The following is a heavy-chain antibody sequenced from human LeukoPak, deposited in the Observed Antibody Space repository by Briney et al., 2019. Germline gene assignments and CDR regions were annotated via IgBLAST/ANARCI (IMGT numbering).Heavy chain of an antibody. D-gene: IGHD4-11*01. CDR1: GYSFTSYW. V-gene: IGHV5-51*01. CDR2: IYPGDSDT. Sequence: GESLKISCKGSGYSFTSYWIGWVRQMPGKGLEWMGIIYPGDSDTRDSPSFQGKVTISADNSISTAYLQWSSLKASDTAMYYCARQTNNYGFDYWGQGTLVTVSS. CDR3: ARQTNNYGFDY. J-gene: IGHJ4*02.